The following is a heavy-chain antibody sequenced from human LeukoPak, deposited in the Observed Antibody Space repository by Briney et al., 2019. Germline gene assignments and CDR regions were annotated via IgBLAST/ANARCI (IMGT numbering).Heavy chain of an antibody. D-gene: IGHD5-18*01. V-gene: IGHV3-9*01. CDR3: AKDIGSSYGYSNWFDP. J-gene: IGHJ5*02. Sequence: GGSLRLSCAASGFTFDEYAMHWVRHAPGKGLEWVSGISWNSGSIVYADSVKGRFTISRDNAKNSLYLQMNSLRAEDTALYYCAKDIGSSYGYSNWFDPWGQGTLVTVSS. CDR2: ISWNSGSI. CDR1: GFTFDEYA.